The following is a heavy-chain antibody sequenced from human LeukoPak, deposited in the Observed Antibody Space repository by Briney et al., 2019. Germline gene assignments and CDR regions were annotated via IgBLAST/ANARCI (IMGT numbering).Heavy chain of an antibody. CDR3: ARVAYYCSSTSCYAPFDY. CDR1: GFTFSSYW. V-gene: IGHV3-74*01. Sequence: GGSLRLSCAASGFTFSSYWMHWVRQAPGKGLVWVSRINSDGSSTSYADSVKGRFTISRDNAKNTLYPQMNSLRAEDTAVYYCARVAYYCSSTSCYAPFDYWGQGTLVTVSS. CDR2: INSDGSST. D-gene: IGHD2-2*01. J-gene: IGHJ4*02.